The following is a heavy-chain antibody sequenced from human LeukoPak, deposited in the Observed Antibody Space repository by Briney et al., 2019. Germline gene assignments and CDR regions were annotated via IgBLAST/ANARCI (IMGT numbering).Heavy chain of an antibody. V-gene: IGHV4-34*01. CDR2: INHSGST. D-gene: IGHD2-2*01. Sequence: PSETLSLTCAVYGGSFSGYYWSWIRQPPGKGLEWIGEINHSGSTYYNPSLKSRVTISVDTSKNQFSLKLSSVTAADTAVYYCARETSRYYYYMDVWGKGTTVTVSS. CDR3: ARETSRYYYYMDV. CDR1: GGSFSGYY. J-gene: IGHJ6*03.